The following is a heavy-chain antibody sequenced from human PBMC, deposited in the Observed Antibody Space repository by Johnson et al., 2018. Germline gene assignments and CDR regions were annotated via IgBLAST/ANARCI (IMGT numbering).Heavy chain of an antibody. D-gene: IGHD5-18*01. CDR1: GGTFSSYA. CDR3: ARRMDTAMVYYCGMDV. J-gene: IGHJ6*02. V-gene: IGHV1-69*04. Sequence: QVQLVQSGAEVKKPGSSVKVSCKASGGTFSSYAISWVRQAPGQGLEWMGRIIPILGIANYAQKFQGRVTITADKSTSTAYMELSSLRSEDTAVYYCARRMDTAMVYYCGMDVWGQGTTVTVSS. CDR2: IIPILGIA.